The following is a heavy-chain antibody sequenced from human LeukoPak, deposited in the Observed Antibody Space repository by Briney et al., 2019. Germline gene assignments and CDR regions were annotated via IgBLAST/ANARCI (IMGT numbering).Heavy chain of an antibody. CDR3: ARGVRGCCSSTSCYGHAFDI. CDR2: ISSSSSYI. D-gene: IGHD2-2*01. J-gene: IGHJ3*02. CDR1: GFTFSSDS. V-gene: IGHV3-21*01. Sequence: GGSLRLSCAASGFTFSSDSMNWVRQAPGKGLEWVSSISSSSSYIYYADSLKGRFTISGDNAKNSLYLQMNSLRAEDTAVYYCARGVRGCCSSTSCYGHAFDIWGQGTMVTVSS.